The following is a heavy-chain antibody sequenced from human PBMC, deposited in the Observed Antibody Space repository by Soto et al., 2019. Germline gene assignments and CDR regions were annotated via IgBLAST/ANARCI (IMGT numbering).Heavy chain of an antibody. V-gene: IGHV6-1*01. CDR3: GRHPVHYDKASGMDX. CDR2: TFYRCRSYN. J-gene: IGHJ6*02. D-gene: IGHD3-16*01. CDR1: GDSVNSNSVA. Sequence: SQTLSLTCVISGDSVNSNSVAWNWVRQSPSIGLECLGSTFYRCRSYNNYAVSVRSRISIKSETSRNQFSLQLNSVTPEDTAVYYCGRHPVHYDKASGMDXWGRGTTVTVSX.